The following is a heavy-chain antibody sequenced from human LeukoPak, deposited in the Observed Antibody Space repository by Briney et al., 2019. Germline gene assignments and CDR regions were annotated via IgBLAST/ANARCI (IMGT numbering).Heavy chain of an antibody. CDR2: IGTAGDT. CDR3: AGGWYSSGYSPDDAFDI. J-gene: IGHJ3*02. V-gene: IGHV3-13*01. CDR1: GFTFSSYD. D-gene: IGHD3-22*01. Sequence: GGSLRLSCAASGFTFSSYDMHWVRQSAGKGLEWVSAIGTAGDTYYADSVKGRFTISRENANNSLYLHMNSLRAGDTAVYYCAGGWYSSGYSPDDAFDIWGQGTMVTVSS.